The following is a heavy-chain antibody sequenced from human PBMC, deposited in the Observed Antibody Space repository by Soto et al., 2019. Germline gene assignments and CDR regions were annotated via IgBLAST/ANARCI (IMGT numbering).Heavy chain of an antibody. D-gene: IGHD3-3*01. CDR3: AREVYYDFWSGFDTHLYYFDD. V-gene: IGHV3-30-3*01. CDR1: GFTFSRHT. Sequence: QVQLVESGGGVVQPGRSLRLSCAASGFTFSRHTMHWVRQAPGKGLEWVAAISDDGSNTYYADSVKGRFTISRDNSKNTLYLQMNSLSSEDTAGHHCAREVYYDFWSGFDTHLYYFDDWGQGTLVTVSS. CDR2: ISDDGSNT. J-gene: IGHJ4*02.